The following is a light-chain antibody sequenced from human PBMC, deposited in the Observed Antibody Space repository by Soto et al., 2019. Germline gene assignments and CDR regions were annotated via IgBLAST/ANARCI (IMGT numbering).Light chain of an antibody. CDR3: QSSSSSPYT. Sequence: DIQMTQYPSSLFASVGDRVTISCRASQSIARFLNWYQQKPGKAPNLLIYASSALQGRVPSSFSGARSVTDLTRTIHGLQPDAFATYFCQSSSSSPYTFGQGNKLHIK. J-gene: IGKJ2*01. V-gene: IGKV1-39*01. CDR2: ASS. CDR1: QSIARF.